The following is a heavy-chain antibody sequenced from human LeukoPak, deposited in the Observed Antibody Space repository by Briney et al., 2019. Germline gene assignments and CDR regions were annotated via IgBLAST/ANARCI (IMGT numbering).Heavy chain of an antibody. V-gene: IGHV3-74*01. D-gene: IGHD3-22*01. CDR1: GFTFSSYW. CDR3: AREAESSYDSSGYYNY. CDR2: IESDGSST. J-gene: IGHJ4*02. Sequence: GGSLRLSCAASGFTFSSYWMHWVRQAPGKGLVWVSRIESDGSSTSYADSVKGRFTISRDNAKNTLYLQMNSLRAEDTAVYYCAREAESSYDSSGYYNYWGQGTLVTVSS.